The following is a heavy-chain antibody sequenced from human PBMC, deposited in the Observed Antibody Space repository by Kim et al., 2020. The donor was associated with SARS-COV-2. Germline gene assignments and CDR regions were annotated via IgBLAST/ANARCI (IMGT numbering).Heavy chain of an antibody. V-gene: IGHV1-8*01. D-gene: IGHD3-9*01. CDR2: MNPNSGNT. Sequence: ASVKVSCKASGYTFTSYDINWVRQATGQGLEWMGWMNPNSGNTGYAQKFQGRVTMTRNTSISTAYMELSSLRSEDTAVYYCARSYFDWLTIGVGYNWFDPWGQGTLVTVSS. CDR3: ARSYFDWLTIGVGYNWFDP. J-gene: IGHJ5*02. CDR1: GYTFTSYD.